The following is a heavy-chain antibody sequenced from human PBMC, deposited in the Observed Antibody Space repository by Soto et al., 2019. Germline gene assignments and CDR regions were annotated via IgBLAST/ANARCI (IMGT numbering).Heavy chain of an antibody. Sequence: TGGSLRLSCAAAGLTFSAYSMNWVRQAPGKGLEWISYISRSSSTIDSADSVKGRFTISRDNAKNSLYLQMNSLRAEDTAVYYCARTGAGNFDYWGQGTLVTVSS. CDR3: ARTGAGNFDY. CDR1: GLTFSAYS. D-gene: IGHD6-13*01. J-gene: IGHJ4*02. V-gene: IGHV3-48*01. CDR2: ISRSSSTI.